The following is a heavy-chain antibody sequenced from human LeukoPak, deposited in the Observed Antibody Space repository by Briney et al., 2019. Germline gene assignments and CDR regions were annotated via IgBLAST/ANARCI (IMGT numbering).Heavy chain of an antibody. Sequence: GGSLRLSCAASGFTFSDYYMSWIRQAPGKGLEWVSYISSSGSTIYYADSVKGRFTISRDNAKNSLYLQMNSLRAEDTAVYYCAKDWRQVVPYYFDYWGQGTLVTVSS. CDR2: ISSSGSTI. CDR1: GFTFSDYY. D-gene: IGHD2-2*01. CDR3: AKDWRQVVPYYFDY. J-gene: IGHJ4*02. V-gene: IGHV3-11*01.